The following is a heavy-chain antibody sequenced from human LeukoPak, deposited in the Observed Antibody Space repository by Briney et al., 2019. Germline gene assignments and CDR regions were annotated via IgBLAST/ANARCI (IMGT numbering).Heavy chain of an antibody. CDR2: INTDGSST. D-gene: IGHD2-15*01. CDR3: ARDLGYCSGGSCYNWFDP. V-gene: IGHV3-74*01. Sequence: GGSLRLSCAASGFTFSNYWMHWVRQAPGKGLVWVSRINTDGSSTSYADSVKGRFTISRDNAKNTLYLQMNSLRAEDTAVYYCARDLGYCSGGSCYNWFDPWGQGTLVTVSS. J-gene: IGHJ5*02. CDR1: GFTFSNYW.